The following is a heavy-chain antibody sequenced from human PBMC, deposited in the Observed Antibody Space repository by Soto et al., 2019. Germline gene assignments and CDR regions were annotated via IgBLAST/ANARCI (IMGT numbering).Heavy chain of an antibody. V-gene: IGHV4-61*01. CDR3: ARVPGGLSRGSDT. D-gene: IGHD3-16*01. CDR1: GGSVSSGSYY. Sequence: PSETLSLTCAVSGGSVSSGSYYWTWIRQPPGRGLEWIGYIYYTGTTDSNPSLKSRVTISLDTSKNQFSLNLNSVTAADTAGYYGARVPGGLSRGSDTWGQGPLLTFPS. J-gene: IGHJ5*02. CDR2: IYYTGTT.